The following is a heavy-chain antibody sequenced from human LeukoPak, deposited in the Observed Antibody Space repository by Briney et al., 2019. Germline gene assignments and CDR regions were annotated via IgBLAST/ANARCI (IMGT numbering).Heavy chain of an antibody. J-gene: IGHJ4*02. CDR1: GFTFSSYA. CDR3: ARPYDSNRDHSGYGY. D-gene: IGHD5-12*01. CDR2: INQDGSEK. Sequence: GGSLTLSCAASGFTFSSYAMSWVRQAPGKGLEWVANINQDGSEKYYVDSVKGRFTISRDNAKNSLYLQMNSLRAEDTAVYYCARPYDSNRDHSGYGYWGRGTLVTVSS. V-gene: IGHV3-7*02.